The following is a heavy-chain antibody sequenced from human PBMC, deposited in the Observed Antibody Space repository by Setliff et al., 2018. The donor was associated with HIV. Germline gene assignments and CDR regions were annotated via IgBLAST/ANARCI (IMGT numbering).Heavy chain of an antibody. CDR3: ARGESTTWDLAEYFQH. D-gene: IGHD2-2*01. CDR2: VYYTGTS. CDR1: GVSVGSGGYY. J-gene: IGHJ1*01. Sequence: PSETLSLTCTVSGVSVGSGGYYWSWIRQHPGKGLEWIGYVYYTGTSYFNPSLKSRITISVDTSKNHFSLKLGFVTAADTAVYYCARGESTTWDLAEYFQHWGHGTLVTVSS. V-gene: IGHV4-31*03.